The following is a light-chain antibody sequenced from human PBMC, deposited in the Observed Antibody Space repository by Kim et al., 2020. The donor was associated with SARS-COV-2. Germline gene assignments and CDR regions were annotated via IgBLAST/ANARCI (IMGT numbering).Light chain of an antibody. V-gene: IGLV3-27*01. CDR3: YSAADNSWV. J-gene: IGLJ3*02. CDR2: KDS. CDR1: VLKKKY. Sequence: VSPGQTARITCSGDVLKKKYARWFQQKPGQAPVVVIYKDSERPSGIPERFSGSSSGTTVTLTISGAQVEDEADYYCYSAADNSWVFGGGTKLTVL.